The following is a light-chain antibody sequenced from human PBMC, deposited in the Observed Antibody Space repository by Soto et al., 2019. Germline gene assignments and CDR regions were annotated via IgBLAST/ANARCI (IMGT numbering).Light chain of an antibody. CDR2: SYD. V-gene: IGLV1-44*01. CDR3: AAWDASLDGYV. CDR1: SSNLGDNA. Sequence: QSVLTQPPSASGTPGQRVTISCSTSSSNLGDNAVNWYQHVPGTVPKLLIYSYDQRPSGVPDRFSGSKSGTSASLAISGLQSEDEADYYCAAWDASLDGYVFGTGTKVPS. J-gene: IGLJ1*01.